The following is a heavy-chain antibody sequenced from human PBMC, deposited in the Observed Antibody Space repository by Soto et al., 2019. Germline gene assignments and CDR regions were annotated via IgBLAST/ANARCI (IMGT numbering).Heavy chain of an antibody. CDR1: GDTFNFYT. J-gene: IGHJ4*02. CDR3: ATSFGSGYRAFDY. Sequence: QVQLVQSGAEVKKPGSSLRVSCKASGDTFNFYTINWVRQAPGLGLEWLGRIIPYLSVSNYAQEFQGRVTITADTSTNTAYMEVRSLRSEDTAMYYCATSFGSGYRAFDYWGQGALVTVSS. D-gene: IGHD3-10*01. CDR2: IIPYLSVS. V-gene: IGHV1-69*02.